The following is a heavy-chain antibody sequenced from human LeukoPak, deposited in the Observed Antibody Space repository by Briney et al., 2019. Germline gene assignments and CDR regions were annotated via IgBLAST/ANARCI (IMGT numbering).Heavy chain of an antibody. CDR1: GYTFTSYY. CDR3: ARDIASHWFDP. D-gene: IGHD2-21*01. J-gene: IGHJ5*02. CDR2: INPSGGST. Sequence: ASVKVSCKASGYTFTSYYMHWVRQAPGQGLEWMGIINPSGGSTSYAQKFQGRVTMTRDTSTSTVYMELSSLRSEDAAVYYCARDIASHWFDPWGQGTLVTVSS. V-gene: IGHV1-46*03.